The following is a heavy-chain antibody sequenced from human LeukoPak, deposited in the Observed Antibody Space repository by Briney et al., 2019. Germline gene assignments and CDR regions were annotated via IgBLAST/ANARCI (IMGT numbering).Heavy chain of an antibody. D-gene: IGHD3-16*01. CDR3: VRGSTLRHYQY. V-gene: IGHV4-39*01. CDR1: GGSISSSTYY. Sequence: SETLSLTCTVSGGSISSSTYYWGWIRRPPGKGLEWIGSIYYSGSTYYNPSLKSRVTVSVDTSKNQFSLSLSSVTAADTAVYYCVRGSTLRHYQYWGQGTLVTVSS. J-gene: IGHJ4*02. CDR2: IYYSGST.